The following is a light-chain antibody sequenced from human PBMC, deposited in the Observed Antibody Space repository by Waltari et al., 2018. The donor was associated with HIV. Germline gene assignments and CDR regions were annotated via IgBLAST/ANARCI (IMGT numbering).Light chain of an antibody. CDR3: CSYAGSHVV. V-gene: IGLV2-23*02. Sequence: QSALTQPASVSGSPGQSNTISCTGTSSDVGSYNLVSWYQQHPGKAPKLMIYEVSKRPSGVSNRFSCSKSGNTAYRTISGLQAEDEADYYCCSYAGSHVVFGGGTKLTVL. J-gene: IGLJ2*01. CDR1: SSDVGSYNL. CDR2: EVS.